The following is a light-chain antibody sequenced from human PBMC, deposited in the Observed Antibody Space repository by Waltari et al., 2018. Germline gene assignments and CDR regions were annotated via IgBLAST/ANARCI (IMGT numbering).Light chain of an antibody. CDR1: TSDVGNYDL. CDR3: CSYAGRGTYV. V-gene: IGLV2-23*02. Sequence: QSALTQPASVSGTPGQSITISCTGTTSDVGNYDLVSWYQQHPGKAPTLLICEVNKRPSGVSSRFSGSKSGNPASLTISGLQAEDEADYYCCSYAGRGTYVFGSGTKVTVL. CDR2: EVN. J-gene: IGLJ1*01.